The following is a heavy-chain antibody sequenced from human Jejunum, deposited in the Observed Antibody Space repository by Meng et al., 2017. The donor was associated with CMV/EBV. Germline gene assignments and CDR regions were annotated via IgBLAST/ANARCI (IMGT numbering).Heavy chain of an antibody. V-gene: IGHV3-11*01. CDR2: ISSSGNTI. D-gene: IGHD6-19*01. CDR3: ARDSITVAGSPGFDY. CDR1: GFSISDFY. Sequence: SGFSISDFYTTWIRQAPGKGLEWVSYISSSGNTIYYADSVKGRFTISRDDAQNSLHLQMNSLRPEDTALYYCARDSITVAGSPGFDYWGQGILVTVS. J-gene: IGHJ4*02.